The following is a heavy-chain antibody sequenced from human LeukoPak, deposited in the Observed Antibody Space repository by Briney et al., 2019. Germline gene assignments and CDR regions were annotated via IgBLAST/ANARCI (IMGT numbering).Heavy chain of an antibody. CDR1: GFTFSSYA. D-gene: IGHD6-13*01. CDR2: IISNGGST. V-gene: IGHV3-64*01. CDR3: ARDSSSWYAGILQH. Sequence: PRGSLRLSCAASGFTFSSYAMHWVRQAPGKGLEYVSAIISNGGSTYYANSMKGRFTISRDNSKNTLYLQMGSLRAEDMAVYYCARDSSSWYAGILQHWGQGTMVTVSS. J-gene: IGHJ1*01.